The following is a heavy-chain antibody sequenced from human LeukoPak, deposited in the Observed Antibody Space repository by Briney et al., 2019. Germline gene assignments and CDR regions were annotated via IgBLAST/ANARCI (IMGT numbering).Heavy chain of an antibody. CDR3: ARPDDYYGMDV. J-gene: IGHJ6*04. Sequence: ASVTVSCKASGGTFSSYAISWVRQAPGQGLEWMGRIIPIFGIANYAQKFQGRVTITADKSTSTAYMELSSLRSEDTAVYYCARPDDYYGMDVWGKGTTVTVSS. CDR1: GGTFSSYA. V-gene: IGHV1-69*04. CDR2: IIPIFGIA.